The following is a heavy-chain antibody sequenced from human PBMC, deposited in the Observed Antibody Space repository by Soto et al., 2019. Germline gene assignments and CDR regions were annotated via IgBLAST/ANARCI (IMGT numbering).Heavy chain of an antibody. D-gene: IGHD3-22*01. CDR3: ARGLGGAYYYVSSGYYCPYAFDI. CDR1: GGSISNYY. J-gene: IGHJ3*02. V-gene: IGHV4-59*01. Sequence: QVQLQESGPGLVKPSETLAPTCTVSGGSISNYYWSWIRQPPGKGLEWIGYIYYSGSTNSNPSLKPRVTISVYTSNNQFSLQLSSVPAADTAVYYCARGLGGAYYYVSSGYYCPYAFDICGQGTMVTFSS. CDR2: IYYSGST.